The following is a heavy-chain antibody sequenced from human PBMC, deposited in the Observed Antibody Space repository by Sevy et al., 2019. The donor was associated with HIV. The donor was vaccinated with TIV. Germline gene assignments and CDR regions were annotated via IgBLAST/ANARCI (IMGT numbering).Heavy chain of an antibody. J-gene: IGHJ4*02. V-gene: IGHV3-30*04. Sequence: GGSLRLSCAASGFTFSTYAIHWVRQAPGKGLEWVALISYDGSKIFYLDSVKGRFTISRDNSKNTLYLQMNSLRAEDTAVYYCARDRRITMITYYFDYWGQGTLVTVSS. D-gene: IGHD3-22*01. CDR2: ISYDGSKI. CDR3: ARDRRITMITYYFDY. CDR1: GFTFSTYA.